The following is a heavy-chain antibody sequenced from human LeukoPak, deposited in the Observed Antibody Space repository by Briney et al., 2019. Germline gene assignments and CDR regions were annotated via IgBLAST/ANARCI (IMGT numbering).Heavy chain of an antibody. Sequence: PGGSLRPSCAASGFTFSSYWMSWVRQAPGKGLEWVANIKQDGSEKYYVDSVKGRFTLSRDNAKNSLYLQMNSLRDEDTAVYYCARGDYGDRDLDYWGQGTLVTVSS. CDR3: ARGDYGDRDLDY. CDR1: GFTFSSYW. V-gene: IGHV3-7*01. J-gene: IGHJ4*02. CDR2: IKQDGSEK. D-gene: IGHD4-17*01.